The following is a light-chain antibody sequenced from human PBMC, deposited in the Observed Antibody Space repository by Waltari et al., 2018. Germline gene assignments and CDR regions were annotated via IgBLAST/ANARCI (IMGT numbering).Light chain of an antibody. V-gene: IGLV1-44*01. CDR1: SSNIGSNS. CDR3: AAWDVSLNGLV. CDR2: SDN. Sequence: QSVLTQPPSASGTPGQRVTISCSGSSSNIGSNSVNWYQHLPGTAPKLLIYSDNQRPSGVADRFSGSKSGASASLAISGLQSEDEADYYCAAWDVSLNGLVFGGGTKLTVL. J-gene: IGLJ2*01.